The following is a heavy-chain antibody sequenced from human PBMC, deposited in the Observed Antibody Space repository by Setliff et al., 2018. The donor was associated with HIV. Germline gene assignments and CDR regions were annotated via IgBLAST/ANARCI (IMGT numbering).Heavy chain of an antibody. CDR3: ARPTNIDTLYYGSQTFYMYYYGLDV. CDR1: GFTFSRCW. D-gene: IGHD1-26*01. Sequence: LRLSCVASGFTFSRCWMSWVRQAPGKGLEWVGNIKQDGSEKYYVDSVKGRFTISRDNAKNSLYLQMNSLRADDTAVYFCARPTNIDTLYYGSQTFYMYYYGLDVWGQGTTVTVSS. J-gene: IGHJ6*02. V-gene: IGHV3-7*01. CDR2: IKQDGSEK.